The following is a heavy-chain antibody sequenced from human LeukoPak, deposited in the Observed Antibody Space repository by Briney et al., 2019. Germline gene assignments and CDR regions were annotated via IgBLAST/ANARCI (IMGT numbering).Heavy chain of an antibody. CDR2: VSSSGGST. D-gene: IGHD4-23*01. CDR1: GFTFSSYA. J-gene: IGHJ6*02. V-gene: IGHV3-23*01. CDR3: AKDAVGGNHYYYYYGMDV. Sequence: GGSLRLSCAASGFTFSSYAMSWVRQAPGKGLEWVSAVSSSGGSTNYADYVKGQFTISRDNSKNTVYLHMNNLRAEDTAVYYCAKDAVGGNHYYYYYGMDVWGQGTTVTVSS.